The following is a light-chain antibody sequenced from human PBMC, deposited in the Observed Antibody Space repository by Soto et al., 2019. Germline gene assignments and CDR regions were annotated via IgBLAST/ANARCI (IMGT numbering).Light chain of an antibody. J-gene: IGKJ4*01. CDR1: QSVSSY. Sequence: EIVLTQSPATLSLSPGERATLSCRASQSVSSYLAWYQQKPGQAPRLLIYDASNSATSIPARFSGSGSGTDFTLTISSLEPEDFAVYYCQQRSNWPQLTFGGGTKVEIK. CDR2: DAS. V-gene: IGKV3-11*01. CDR3: QQRSNWPQLT.